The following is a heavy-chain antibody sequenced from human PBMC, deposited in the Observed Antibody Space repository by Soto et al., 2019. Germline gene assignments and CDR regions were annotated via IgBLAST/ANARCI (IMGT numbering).Heavy chain of an antibody. J-gene: IGHJ5*02. CDR2: IYYSGST. CDR3: AREVCSGGSCYSEKDYWFDP. V-gene: IGHV4-30-4*01. CDR1: GGSISSGDYY. D-gene: IGHD2-15*01. Sequence: QVQLQESGPGLVKPSQTLSLTCTVSGGSISSGDYYWSWIRQPPGKGLEWIGYIYYSGSTYYNPSLKSRVTISVDTSNNQFSLKLSSVTAADTAVYYCAREVCSGGSCYSEKDYWFDPWGQGTLVTVSS.